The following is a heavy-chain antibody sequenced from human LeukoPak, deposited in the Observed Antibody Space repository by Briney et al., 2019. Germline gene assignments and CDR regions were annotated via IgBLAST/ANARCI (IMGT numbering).Heavy chain of an antibody. Sequence: SVKVSCNAAAGTFFTSSCISWLRAPGQGLEWMGGIIPIFGTANYAQKFQGRVTITADESTSTAYMELSSLRSEDTAVYYCARGEPRSFLPAYYYCCMDLWGQGTTVTVSS. J-gene: IGHJ6*02. CDR3: ARGEPRSFLPAYYYCCMDL. CDR1: AGTFFTSSC. CDR2: IIPIFGTA. D-gene: IGHD1-26*01. V-gene: IGHV1-69*13.